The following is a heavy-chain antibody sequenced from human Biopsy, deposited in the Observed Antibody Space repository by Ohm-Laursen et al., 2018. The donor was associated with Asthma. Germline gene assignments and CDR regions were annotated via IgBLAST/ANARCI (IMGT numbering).Heavy chain of an antibody. Sequence: ASVKVSCKASGYNFSTYALNWVRQAPGQGLEWMGWINTNTGKPTYDQGFRGRFLFSLDTSASTAYLQISSLKADDTAVYYCARGLLGMDVWGQGTTVTVSS. V-gene: IGHV7-4-1*02. CDR3: ARGLLGMDV. CDR2: INTNTGKP. D-gene: IGHD2-15*01. CDR1: GYNFSTYA. J-gene: IGHJ6*02.